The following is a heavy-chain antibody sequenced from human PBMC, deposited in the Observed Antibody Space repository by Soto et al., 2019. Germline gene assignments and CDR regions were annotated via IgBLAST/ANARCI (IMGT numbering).Heavy chain of an antibody. D-gene: IGHD3-22*01. J-gene: IGHJ4*02. CDR2: VSYDGSKQ. CDR1: GFTFSNYA. Sequence: QVQLVESGGGVVQPGRSLRVSCAASGFTFSNYAMHWVRQAPGKGLEWVAVVSYDGSKQFYADSVEGRFTISRDSSKSTLYLHMDKLRDEDTAVYYCARDRVYYYDNSGYYNFDYWGQGTRVSVSS. CDR3: ARDRVYYYDNSGYYNFDY. V-gene: IGHV3-30-3*01.